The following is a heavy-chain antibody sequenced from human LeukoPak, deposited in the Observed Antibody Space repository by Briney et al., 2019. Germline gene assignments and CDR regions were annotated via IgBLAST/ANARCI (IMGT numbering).Heavy chain of an antibody. CDR1: GGSISSSSYY. CDR3: ARVNIVVVPAAIPDYYYYYIDV. J-gene: IGHJ6*03. D-gene: IGHD2-2*02. CDR2: IYYSGST. Sequence: SETLSLTCTVSGGSISSSSYYWGWIRQPPGKGLEWIGTIYYSGSTHYNPSLKSRVTISVDTSKNQFSLKLSSVTAADTAVYYCARVNIVVVPAAIPDYYYYYIDVWGKGTTVTVSS. V-gene: IGHV4-39*07.